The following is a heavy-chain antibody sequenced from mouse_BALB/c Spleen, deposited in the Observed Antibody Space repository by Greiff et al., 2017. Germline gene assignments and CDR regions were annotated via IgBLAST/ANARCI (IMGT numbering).Heavy chain of an antibody. J-gene: IGHJ3*01. Sequence: QVQLQQSGAELMKPGASVKISCKATGYTFSSYWIEWVKQRPGHGLEWIGEILPGSGSTNYNEKFKGKATFTADTSSNTAYMQLSSLTSEDSAVYYCAREGLGEGFAYWGQGTLVTVSA. CDR1: GYTFSSYW. V-gene: IGHV1-9*01. CDR2: ILPGSGST. CDR3: AREGLGEGFAY. D-gene: IGHD4-1*01.